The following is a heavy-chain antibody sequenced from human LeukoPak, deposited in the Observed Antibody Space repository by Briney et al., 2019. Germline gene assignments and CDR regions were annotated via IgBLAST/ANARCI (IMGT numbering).Heavy chain of an antibody. CDR2: ISWNSGSI. V-gene: IGHV3-9*01. CDR3: AKGMPGSSSFDY. D-gene: IGHD3-10*01. Sequence: PGRSLRLSCAASGFTFDDYAMHWVRQAPGKGLEWVSGISWNSGSIGYADSVKGRFTISRDNAKNSLYLQMNSLRAEDTASYYCAKGMPGSSSFDYWGQGTLVTVSS. J-gene: IGHJ4*02. CDR1: GFTFDDYA.